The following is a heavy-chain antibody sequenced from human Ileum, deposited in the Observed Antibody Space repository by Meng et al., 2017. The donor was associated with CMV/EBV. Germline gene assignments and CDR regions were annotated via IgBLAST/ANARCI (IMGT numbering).Heavy chain of an antibody. D-gene: IGHD3-10*01. V-gene: IGHV4-4*07. CDR2: IHPTGTT. CDR1: GGSLTSYY. Sequence: VHLQEPAPSLLQPSETLSLTCTVTGGSLTSYYWTWIRQPAGKGLEWIGRIHPTGTTDDNPSLRSRVSMSLDKSKNQFSLKLTSVTAADTAVYYCARAAARGVPVDLWGQGTLVTVSS. CDR3: ARAAARGVPVDL. J-gene: IGHJ5*02.